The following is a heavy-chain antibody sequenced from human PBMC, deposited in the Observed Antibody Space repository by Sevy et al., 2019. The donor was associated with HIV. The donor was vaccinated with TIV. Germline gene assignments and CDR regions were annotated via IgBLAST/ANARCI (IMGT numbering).Heavy chain of an antibody. CDR3: ARGSILAVWFGELDQRYYFDY. CDR1: GGSFGGYY. V-gene: IGHV4-34*01. Sequence: SETLSLTCAVYGGSFGGYYWSWIRQPPGKGLEWIGEINHSGSTNYNPSLKSRATISVKTSKNQCSLKLSAVPAADTAVYYCARGSILAVWFGELDQRYYFDYWGQGTLVTVSS. D-gene: IGHD3-10*01. CDR2: INHSGST. J-gene: IGHJ4*02.